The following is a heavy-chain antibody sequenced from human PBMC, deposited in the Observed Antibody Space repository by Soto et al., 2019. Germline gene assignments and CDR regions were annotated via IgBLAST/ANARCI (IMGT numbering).Heavy chain of an antibody. Sequence: ASVKVSCKAAAYTFTSYDINWVRQATGQDFEWMGWMNPNNGNTAYAQKFQGRITMTRDTSKSTAFMELSSLTSEDTAVYYCARGPRNWGVDYWGQGTLVTVSS. CDR1: AYTFTSYD. J-gene: IGHJ4*02. CDR2: MNPNNGNT. D-gene: IGHD7-27*01. V-gene: IGHV1-8*01. CDR3: ARGPRNWGVDY.